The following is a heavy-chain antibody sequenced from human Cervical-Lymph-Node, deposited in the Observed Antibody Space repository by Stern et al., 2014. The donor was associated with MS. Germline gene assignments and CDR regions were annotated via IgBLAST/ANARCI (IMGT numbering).Heavy chain of an antibody. V-gene: IGHV3-9*01. D-gene: IGHD3-22*01. CDR1: GFTFDDSG. Sequence: EVQLVESGGGLVQPGRSLRLSCAASGFTFDDSGMLWVRQAPGKGLEWVSAINWNGEHLTYADSVRGRFTISRDNAKKSLYLQMNSLRVEDTALYYCAKKGDYSDSGPFALWGQGTLVTVFS. CDR3: AKKGDYSDSGPFAL. CDR2: INWNGEHL. J-gene: IGHJ4*02.